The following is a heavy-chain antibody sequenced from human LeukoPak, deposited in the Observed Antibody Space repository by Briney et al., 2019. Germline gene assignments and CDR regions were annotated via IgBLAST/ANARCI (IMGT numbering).Heavy chain of an antibody. Sequence: SETLFLTCTVSGGSISSYYWSWIRQSPGKGLEWIGYIYYSGGTNYSPSLKSRVTISVDTSKNQFSLKLTSVTAADTAVYYCARGGTAFDYWGQGTLVTVSS. CDR3: ARGGTAFDY. J-gene: IGHJ4*02. V-gene: IGHV4-59*01. CDR2: IYYSGGT. CDR1: GGSISSYY. D-gene: IGHD3-16*01.